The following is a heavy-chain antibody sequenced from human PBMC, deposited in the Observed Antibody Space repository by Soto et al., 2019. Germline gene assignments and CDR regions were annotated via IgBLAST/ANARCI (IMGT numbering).Heavy chain of an antibody. J-gene: IGHJ6*02. V-gene: IGHV1-69*01. CDR3: ARAGFSGTYYYYYGMDV. Sequence: QVQLVQSGAEVTKPGSSVKVSCKASGGTFSSYALSWVRQAPGQGLEWMGGIIPIFGTANYAQEFQGRVTITADESTSTAYMELSSLRSEDTAMYYCARAGFSGTYYYYYGMDVWGQGTTVTVSS. CDR1: GGTFSSYA. CDR2: IIPIFGTA. D-gene: IGHD5-12*01.